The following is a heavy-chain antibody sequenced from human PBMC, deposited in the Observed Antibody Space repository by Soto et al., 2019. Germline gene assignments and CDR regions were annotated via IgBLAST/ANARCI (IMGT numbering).Heavy chain of an antibody. CDR3: ARVVGALGHWCDP. CDR1: GYTFTSYG. D-gene: IGHD1-26*01. CDR2: ISAYNYNT. Sequence: QVQLVQSGAEVNKPGASVKVSCQASGYTFTSYGLSWVRQSPGQGLERVGRISAYNYNTNYAQKLQGRVTMTTDTSTSTAYMELRSLRSDDTAVYYCARVVGALGHWCDPWGQGTLVTVSS. V-gene: IGHV1-18*01. J-gene: IGHJ5*02.